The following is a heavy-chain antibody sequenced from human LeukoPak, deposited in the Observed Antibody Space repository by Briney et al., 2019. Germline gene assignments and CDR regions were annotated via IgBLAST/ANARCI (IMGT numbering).Heavy chain of an antibody. CDR2: IFFTLGSG. V-gene: IGHV1/OR15-1*04. Sequence: ASVKVSCTASGYTFTVYYMHWLRQAPGQGLEWEGRIFFTLGSGTYAQKLQGRIKISADRDTNTAYMEQTNLTPEDTATYYCAQVDHDRAPYSQRGPQNWFDPWGQGTRVTVSS. D-gene: IGHD6-25*01. J-gene: IGHJ5*02. CDR1: GYTFTVYY. CDR3: AQVDHDRAPYSQRGPQNWFDP.